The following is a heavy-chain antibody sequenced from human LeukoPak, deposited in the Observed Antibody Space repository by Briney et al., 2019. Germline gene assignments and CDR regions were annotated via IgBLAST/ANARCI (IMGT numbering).Heavy chain of an antibody. CDR1: GGSISSISSNN. Sequence: SETLSLTCAVSGGSISSISSNNWAWIRQPPGKGLELIAAIHYNGSTYYNPSFMSRVTISVDTSKNQFSLKLNSLTATDTAVYYCARLPTGYPNWFDTWGQGILVTVSS. V-gene: IGHV4-39*01. D-gene: IGHD5-18*01. CDR2: IHYNGST. CDR3: ARLPTGYPNWFDT. J-gene: IGHJ5*02.